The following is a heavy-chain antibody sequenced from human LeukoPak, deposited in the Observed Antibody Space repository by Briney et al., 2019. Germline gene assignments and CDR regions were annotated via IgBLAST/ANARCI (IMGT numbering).Heavy chain of an antibody. J-gene: IGHJ3*02. CDR2: INPNSGGT. V-gene: IGHV1-2*02. CDR3: ARVREQWRIAGAFDM. D-gene: IGHD6-19*01. Sequence: GASVKVSCKASGYTFIGYYIHWVRQAPGQGLEWMGWINPNSGGTNYAQKFQGRVTMTRDTSISTTYMELNRLKSDDTAVYYCARVREQWRIAGAFDMWGQGTMVSVSS. CDR1: GYTFIGYY.